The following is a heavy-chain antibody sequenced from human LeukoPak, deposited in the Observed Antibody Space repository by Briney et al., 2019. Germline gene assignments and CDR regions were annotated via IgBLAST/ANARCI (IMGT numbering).Heavy chain of an antibody. CDR1: GFTFSSYS. D-gene: IGHD3-3*01. CDR3: AREGAFGVVFDY. V-gene: IGHV3-21*01. CDR2: ISSSSSYI. Sequence: GGSLRLSCAASGFTFSSYSMNWVRQAPGKGLEWVSSISSSSSYIYYADSVKGRFTISRDNAKNSLYLQMNSLRAEDTAVYYCAREGAFGVVFDYWGQGTLVTVSS. J-gene: IGHJ4*02.